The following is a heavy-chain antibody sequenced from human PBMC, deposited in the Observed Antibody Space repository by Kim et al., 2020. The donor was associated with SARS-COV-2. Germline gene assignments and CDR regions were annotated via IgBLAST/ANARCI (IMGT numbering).Heavy chain of an antibody. CDR3: ARDLGVDLLLWFGGWFDP. J-gene: IGHJ5*02. V-gene: IGHV3-11*04. CDR2: ISSSGSTI. D-gene: IGHD3-10*01. Sequence: GGSLRLSCAASGFTFSDYYMSWIRQAPGKGLEWVSYISSSGSTIYYADSVKGRFTISRDNAKNSLYLQMNSLRAEDTAVYYCARDLGVDLLLWFGGWFDPWGQGTLVTVSS. CDR1: GFTFSDYY.